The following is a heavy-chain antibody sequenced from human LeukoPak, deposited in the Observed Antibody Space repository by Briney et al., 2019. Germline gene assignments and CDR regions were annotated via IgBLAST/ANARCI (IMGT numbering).Heavy chain of an antibody. V-gene: IGHV3-30*18. CDR3: AKDRSIAAGGTVSEIDN. J-gene: IGHJ4*01. Sequence: GGSLSLSCAASGFTFSGFGMHWVRQAPGKGLEWVAVISYDGNNKYYADSVKGRFTISRDNSKNTVFLQMNSLRAEDTAVYYCAKDRSIAAGGTVSEIDNWGHGTLVTVSS. CDR1: GFTFSGFG. CDR2: ISYDGNNK. D-gene: IGHD6-13*01.